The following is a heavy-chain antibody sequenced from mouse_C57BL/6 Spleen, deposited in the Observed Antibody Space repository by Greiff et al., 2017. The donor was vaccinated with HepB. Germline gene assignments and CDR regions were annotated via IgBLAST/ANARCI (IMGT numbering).Heavy chain of an antibody. V-gene: IGHV1-69*01. CDR1: GYTFTSYW. D-gene: IGHD1-1*01. CDR3: ATLITTVVDFDY. CDR2: IDPSDSYT. Sequence: QVQLKESGAELVMPGASVKLSCKASGYTFTSYWMHWVKQRPGQGLEWIGEIDPSDSYTNYNQKFKGKSTLTVDKSSSTAYMQLSSLTSEDSAVYYCATLITTVVDFDYWGQGTTLTVSS. J-gene: IGHJ2*01.